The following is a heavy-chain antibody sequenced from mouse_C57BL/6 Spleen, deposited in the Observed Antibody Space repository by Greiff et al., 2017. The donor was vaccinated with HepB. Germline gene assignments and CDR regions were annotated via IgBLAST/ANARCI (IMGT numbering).Heavy chain of an antibody. Sequence: VQLQQSGAELVKPGASVKLSCKASGYTFTEYTIHWVKQRSGQGLEWIGWFYPGSGSIKYNEKFKDKATLTADKSSSTVYMELSRLTSEDSAVYFCARHERAYYSNLGYYFDYWGQGTTLTVSS. CDR1: GYTFTEYT. D-gene: IGHD2-5*01. CDR3: ARHERAYYSNLGYYFDY. V-gene: IGHV1-62-2*01. J-gene: IGHJ2*01. CDR2: FYPGSGSI.